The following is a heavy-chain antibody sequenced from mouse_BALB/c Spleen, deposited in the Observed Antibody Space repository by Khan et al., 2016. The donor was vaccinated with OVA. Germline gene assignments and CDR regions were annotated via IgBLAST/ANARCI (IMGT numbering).Heavy chain of an antibody. CDR3: ARKDYYDYDPFPY. D-gene: IGHD2-4*01. CDR2: INYSGNT. Sequence: QLEESGPGLVKPSQSLSLTCTVTGYSITSEYAWNWIRQFPGNKLEWMGYINYSGNTRFNTSLRSRISITRDTSKNQFILQLNSVTTEDTATYYCARKDYYDYDPFPYWGQGTLVTVSA. V-gene: IGHV3-2*02. J-gene: IGHJ3*01. CDR1: GYSITSEYA.